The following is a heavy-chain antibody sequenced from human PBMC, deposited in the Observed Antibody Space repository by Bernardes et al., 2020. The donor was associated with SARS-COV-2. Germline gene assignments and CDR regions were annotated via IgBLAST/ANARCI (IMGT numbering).Heavy chain of an antibody. J-gene: IGHJ3*02. V-gene: IGHV1-18*04. CDR2: ISGYNGNT. CDR1: GYTFPNYG. CDR3: ARGGTMFQAFEWAFDI. Sequence: ASVKVSCKASGYTFPNYGITWVRQAPGQGLEWMGWISGYNGNTNYAQKLQGRVTMTTDTSTSTAYMELRSLRSDDTAVYYCARGGTMFQAFEWAFDIWGQGTVVTVSS. D-gene: IGHD3-10*02.